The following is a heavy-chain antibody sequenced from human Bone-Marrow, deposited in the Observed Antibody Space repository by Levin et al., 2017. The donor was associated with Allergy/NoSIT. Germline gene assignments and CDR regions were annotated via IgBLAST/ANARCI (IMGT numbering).Heavy chain of an antibody. D-gene: IGHD6-13*01. CDR2: IYPGDSDT. Sequence: GESLKISCKASGYTFTTYWIGWVRQMSGKGLEWMAIIYPGDSDTRYNPSFQGQVTISADKSISTAYLQWSSLKASDTAMYYCVRPAGGRAPLDFWGQGTLVTVSS. CDR1: GYTFTTYW. J-gene: IGHJ4*02. CDR3: VRPAGGRAPLDF. V-gene: IGHV5-51*01.